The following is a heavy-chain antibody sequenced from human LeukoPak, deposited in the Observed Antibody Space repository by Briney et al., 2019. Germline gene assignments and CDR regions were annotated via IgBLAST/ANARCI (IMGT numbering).Heavy chain of an antibody. V-gene: IGHV4-4*07. Sequence: SETLSLTCTVSGGSISSYYWSWIRQPAGKELEWIGRIYTSGSTNYNPSLKSRVTMSVDTSKNQFSLKLSSVTAADTAVYYCARDLVVGATNAFDIWGQGTMVTVSS. CDR2: IYTSGST. D-gene: IGHD1-26*01. J-gene: IGHJ3*02. CDR1: GGSISSYY. CDR3: ARDLVVGATNAFDI.